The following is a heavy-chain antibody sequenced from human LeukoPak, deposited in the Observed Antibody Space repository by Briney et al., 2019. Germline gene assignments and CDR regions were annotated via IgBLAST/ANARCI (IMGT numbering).Heavy chain of an antibody. Sequence: PGGSLRLSCAASGFTFSRYWMHCVRQAPGKGLMWVSRISPDGSTTLYADSVKGRFTISRDNAKNTLYLQMNSLGAEDTAVYYCTTVLSSKRYNLCDYWGQGTLVTVSS. CDR3: TTVLSSKRYNLCDY. J-gene: IGHJ4*02. CDR1: GFTFSRYW. D-gene: IGHD6-13*01. V-gene: IGHV3-74*03. CDR2: ISPDGSTT.